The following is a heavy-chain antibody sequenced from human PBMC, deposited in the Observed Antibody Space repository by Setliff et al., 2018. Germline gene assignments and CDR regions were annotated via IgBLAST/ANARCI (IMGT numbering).Heavy chain of an antibody. CDR2: VSYDGRNK. Sequence: GGSLRLSCAASGFTFSTYAIHWVRQGPGKGLEWVAIVSYDGRNKYYADSVKGRFTISRDNSKNTLYLQMSSLRSEDTAVYYCVKVDQFDLEGLDYWGQGALVTVS. CDR3: VKVDQFDLEGLDY. D-gene: IGHD3-9*01. CDR1: GFTFSTYA. J-gene: IGHJ4*02. V-gene: IGHV3-30*07.